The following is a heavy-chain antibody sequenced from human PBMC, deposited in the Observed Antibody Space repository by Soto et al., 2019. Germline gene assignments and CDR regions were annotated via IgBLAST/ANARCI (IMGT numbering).Heavy chain of an antibody. D-gene: IGHD2-2*01. V-gene: IGHV3-23*01. J-gene: IGHJ6*03. Sequence: GGSLRLSCAASGFTFSSYAMSWVRQAPGKGLEWVSAISGSGGSTYYADSVKGRFTISRDNSKNTLYLQMNSLRAEDTAVYYCAKDQYCSSTSCLVYYYYYMDVWGKGTTVTVSS. CDR1: GFTFSSYA. CDR3: AKDQYCSSTSCLVYYYYYMDV. CDR2: ISGSGGST.